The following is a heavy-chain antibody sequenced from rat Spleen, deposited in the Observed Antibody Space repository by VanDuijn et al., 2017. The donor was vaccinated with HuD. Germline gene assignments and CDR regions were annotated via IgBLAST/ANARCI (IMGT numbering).Heavy chain of an antibody. CDR3: ARYPYYYSGYY. Sequence: EVQLQESGPGLVKPSQSLSLTCSVTGYSITSNYWVWIRKFPGNKLEWMGYINGAGSTNYNPSLKSRISITRDTSKNQFFLQVNSITTEDTATYYCARYPYYYSGYYWGQGVWVTVSS. CDR1: GYSITSNY. CDR2: INGAGST. J-gene: IGHJ2*01. V-gene: IGHV3-3*01. D-gene: IGHD1-1*01.